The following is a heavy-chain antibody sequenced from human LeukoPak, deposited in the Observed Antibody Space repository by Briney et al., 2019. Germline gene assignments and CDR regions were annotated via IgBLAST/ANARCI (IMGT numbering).Heavy chain of an antibody. CDR2: ISAYNDNT. D-gene: IGHD6-13*01. J-gene: IGHJ4*02. CDR3: ARDIISSSWYEIDY. CDR1: GYTFSSYG. Sequence: ASVKVSCKASGYTFSSYGISWVRQAPGQGLEWMGWISAYNDNTNYAQKLQGRVTMTTDTSTSTAYMELRRLRSDDTAVYYCARDIISSSWYEIDYWGQGTLVTVSS. V-gene: IGHV1-18*01.